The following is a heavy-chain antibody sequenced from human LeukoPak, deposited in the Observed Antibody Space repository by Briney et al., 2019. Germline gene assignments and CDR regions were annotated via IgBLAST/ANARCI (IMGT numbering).Heavy chain of an antibody. D-gene: IGHD6-19*01. CDR1: GYTFTSYA. CDR2: INAGNGNR. CDR3: ARWDNSGWYF. J-gene: IGHJ4*02. Sequence: ASVKVSCKASGYTFTSYAMHWVRQAPGQGLEWMGWINAGNGNRKYSQKFRDRVTITRDTSASTAYMELSSLRSEDTAVYYCARWDNSGWYFWGQGTLVTVSS. V-gene: IGHV1-3*01.